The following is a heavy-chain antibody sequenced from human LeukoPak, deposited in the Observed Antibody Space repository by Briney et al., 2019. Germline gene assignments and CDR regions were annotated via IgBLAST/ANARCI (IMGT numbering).Heavy chain of an antibody. Sequence: PGGSLRLSCAASGFTFSSYSMNWVRQAPGKGPEWVAVISYDGSNKYYADSVKGRFTISRDNSKNTLYLQMNSPRAEDTAVYYCAKAFHYYGSGSPDAFDIWGQGTMVTVSS. CDR1: GFTFSSYS. D-gene: IGHD3-10*01. V-gene: IGHV3-30*18. J-gene: IGHJ3*02. CDR3: AKAFHYYGSGSPDAFDI. CDR2: ISYDGSNK.